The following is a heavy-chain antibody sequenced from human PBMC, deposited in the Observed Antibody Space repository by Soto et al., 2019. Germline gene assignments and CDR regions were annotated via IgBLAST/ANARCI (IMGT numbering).Heavy chain of an antibody. V-gene: IGHV2-5*02. CDR3: AHSNSYYYGSGSIDP. CDR1: GFALSTSGVG. CDR2: IYWDDDK. J-gene: IGHJ5*02. D-gene: IGHD3-10*01. Sequence: QITLKESGPTLVKPTQTLTLTCTFSGFALSTSGVGVGWIRQPPGKALEWLALIYWDDDKRYSPSLKSRVTITKDTSNKQVVLTMTNMDPVDTATYYCAHSNSYYYGSGSIDPWGQGTLVTVSS.